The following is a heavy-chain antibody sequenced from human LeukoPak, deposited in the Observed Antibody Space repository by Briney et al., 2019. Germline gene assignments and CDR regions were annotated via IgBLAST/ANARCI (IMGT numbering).Heavy chain of an antibody. CDR2: IKQDGSEK. Sequence: ETLSLTCTVSGYSISSGYYWGWIRQPPGKGLEWVANIKQDGSEKYYVDSVKGRFTISRDNAKNSLYLQMNSLRAEDTAVYYCARVGYYYDSSGYPYWGQGTLVTVSS. V-gene: IGHV3-7*01. D-gene: IGHD3-22*01. J-gene: IGHJ4*02. CDR1: GYSISSGYY. CDR3: ARVGYYYDSSGYPY.